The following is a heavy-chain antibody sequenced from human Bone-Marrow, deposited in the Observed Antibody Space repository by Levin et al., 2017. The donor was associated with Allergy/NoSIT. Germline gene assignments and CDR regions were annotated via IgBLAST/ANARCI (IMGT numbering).Heavy chain of an antibody. V-gene: IGHV3-15*07. Sequence: GGSLRLSCAASGFSFTNAWMNWVRQAPGKGLEWVGRIKGKSEGGTTDYAAPVKGRFTIPRDDSTSTVSLQMDSLKSEDTAVYDCTVRSWYRTWGQGTLVTVSS. CDR2: IKGKSEGGTT. J-gene: IGHJ5*02. D-gene: IGHD1-26*01. CDR1: GFSFTNAW. CDR3: TVRSWYRT.